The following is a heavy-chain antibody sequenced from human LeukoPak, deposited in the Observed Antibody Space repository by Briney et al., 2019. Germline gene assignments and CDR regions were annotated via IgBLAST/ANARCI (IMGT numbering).Heavy chain of an antibody. D-gene: IGHD3-16*01. CDR2: IIPIFGTA. J-gene: IGHJ6*03. Sequence: VASVKVSCKASGGTFSSYAISWVRQAPGQGLEWMGGIIPIFGTANYAQKFQGRVTITTDESTSTAYMELSSLRSEDTAVYYCARGGSGSYYYYYYMDVWGKGTTVTVSS. CDR3: ARGGSGSYYYYYYMDV. CDR1: GGTFSSYA. V-gene: IGHV1-69*05.